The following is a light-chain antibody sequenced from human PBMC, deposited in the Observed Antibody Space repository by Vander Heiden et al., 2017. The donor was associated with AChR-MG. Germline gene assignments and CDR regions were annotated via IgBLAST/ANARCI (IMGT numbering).Light chain of an antibody. Sequence: DIILTQSPATLSASPGERGTLSCRARQTISSNLAWYQHKPGQAPRLLIYDASRRATGIPVKFSGSRSGTDFTLTIDSLQSEDFAVYYCQQYNNWPITFGQGTRLEI. V-gene: IGKV3-15*01. J-gene: IGKJ5*01. CDR3: QQYNNWPIT. CDR2: DAS. CDR1: QTISSN.